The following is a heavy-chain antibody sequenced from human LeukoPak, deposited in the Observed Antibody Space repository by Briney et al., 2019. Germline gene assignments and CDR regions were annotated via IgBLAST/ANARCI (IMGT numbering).Heavy chain of an antibody. CDR2: INHSGST. D-gene: IGHD3-22*01. V-gene: IGHV4-39*07. J-gene: IGHJ4*02. CDR1: GGSISSSSYY. CDR3: ARRNGYYYGSRFDY. Sequence: SETLSLTCTVSGGSISSSSYYWSWIRQPPGKGLEWIGEINHSGSTNYNPSLKSRVTISVDTSKNQFSLKLSSVTAADTAVYYCARRNGYYYGSRFDYWGQGTLVTVSS.